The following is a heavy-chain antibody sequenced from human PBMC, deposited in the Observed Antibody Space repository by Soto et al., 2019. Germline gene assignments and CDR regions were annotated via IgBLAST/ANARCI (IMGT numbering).Heavy chain of an antibody. CDR1: GFTFSSYG. Sequence: QVQLVESGGGVVQPGRSLRLSCAASGFTFSSYGMHWVRQAPGKGLEWVAVISYDGSNKYYADSVKGRFTISRDNSKNTLYLQMNSLRADDTAVYYCAKDRGGPRDYYYYGMDVWGQGTTFTVSS. J-gene: IGHJ6*02. CDR2: ISYDGSNK. D-gene: IGHD2-15*01. CDR3: AKDRGGPRDYYYYGMDV. V-gene: IGHV3-30*18.